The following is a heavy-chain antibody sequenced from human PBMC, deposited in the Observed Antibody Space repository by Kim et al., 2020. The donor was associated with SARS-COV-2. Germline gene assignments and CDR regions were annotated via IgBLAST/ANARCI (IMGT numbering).Heavy chain of an antibody. Sequence: GGSLRLSCAASGFTFSRYDMHWVRQAPGKGLEWVAVVWSDGSKKYYEDSVKGRFTISRDNSKSTMYLQMNSLRVEDTAIYYCAKHEGAGGARPLDDWGQGTLVTVSS. CDR2: VWSDGSKK. CDR1: GFTFSRYD. V-gene: IGHV3-33*06. J-gene: IGHJ4*02. D-gene: IGHD1-26*01. CDR3: AKHEGAGGARPLDD.